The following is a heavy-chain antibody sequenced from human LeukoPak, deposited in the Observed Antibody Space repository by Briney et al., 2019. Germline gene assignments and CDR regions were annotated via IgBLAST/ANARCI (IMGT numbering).Heavy chain of an antibody. CDR1: GDSVSSNSVT. Sequence: SQTLSLTRAISGDSVSSNSVTWNWIRQSPSRGLEWLGRTYYRSTWYNDYALSVRGRITVNPDTSKNQFSLHLNSVTPEDTAVYYCARRLTQYDCFDPWGQGILVTVSS. CDR3: ARRLTQYDCFDP. D-gene: IGHD2-2*01. CDR2: TYYRSTWYN. J-gene: IGHJ5*02. V-gene: IGHV6-1*01.